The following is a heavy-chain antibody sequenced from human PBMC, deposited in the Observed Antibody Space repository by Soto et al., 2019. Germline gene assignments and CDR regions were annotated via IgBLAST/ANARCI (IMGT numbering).Heavy chain of an antibody. CDR3: ARDLNSSGSDY. CDR1: GYSFTSYG. CDR2: ISAYNDNT. J-gene: IGHJ4*02. V-gene: IGHV1-18*01. D-gene: IGHD3-22*01. Sequence: ASVKVSCKASGYSFTSYGISWVRQAPGQGLEWMGWISAYNDNTNYAPKLQGRVTMTTDTSTSTAYVELRSPRSDDTAVYYCARDLNSSGSDYWGQGTLVTVSS.